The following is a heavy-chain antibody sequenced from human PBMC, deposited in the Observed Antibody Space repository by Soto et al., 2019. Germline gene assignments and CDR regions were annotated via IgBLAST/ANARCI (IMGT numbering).Heavy chain of an antibody. J-gene: IGHJ4*02. CDR3: ARERGGGLYYYGSGSYYNKYFDY. CDR1: GGSISSYY. D-gene: IGHD3-10*01. CDR2: IYYSGST. Sequence: ETLSLTCTVSGGSISSYYWSWIRQPPGKGLEWIGYIYYSGSTNYNPSLKRRVTISVDTSKNQFSLKLSSVTAADTAVYYCARERGGGLYYYGSGSYYNKYFDYWGQGTLVTVSS. V-gene: IGHV4-59*01.